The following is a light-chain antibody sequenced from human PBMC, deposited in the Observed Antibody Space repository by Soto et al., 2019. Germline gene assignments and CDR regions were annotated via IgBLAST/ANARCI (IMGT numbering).Light chain of an antibody. CDR2: DII. CDR3: SSYSRTTTLVV. CDR1: SSDIGAFTS. Sequence: QSALTQPASVSGSPGQSITISCTGTSSDIGAFTSVSWYQQHPGKAPTLIIYDIIHRPSGVSDRFSGSKSVNTASLTVSGLQPEDEANYYCSSYSRTTTLVVFGGGTKLTVL. J-gene: IGLJ2*01. V-gene: IGLV2-14*03.